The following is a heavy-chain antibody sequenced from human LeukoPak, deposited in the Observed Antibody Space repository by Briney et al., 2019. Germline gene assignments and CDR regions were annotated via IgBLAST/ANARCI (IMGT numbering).Heavy chain of an antibody. J-gene: IGHJ5*02. CDR1: GFTFSSYE. CDR2: IYSGGST. Sequence: TGGSLRLSCAASGFTFSSYEVNWVRQAPGKGPEWVSVIYSGGSTYYADSVKGRFTISRDNSKNTLYLQMNSLRAEDTAVYYCARQMYYYGENWFDPWGQGTLVTVSS. D-gene: IGHD3-10*01. V-gene: IGHV3-66*04. CDR3: ARQMYYYGENWFDP.